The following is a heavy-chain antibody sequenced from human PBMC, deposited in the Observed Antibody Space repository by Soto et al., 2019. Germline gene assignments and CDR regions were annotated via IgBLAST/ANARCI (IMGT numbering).Heavy chain of an antibody. Sequence: PGGSLRLSCAGSGFTLSDHYMDWVRQAPGKGLEWVGRSRTKVNSYTTEYAASVKGRFTISRDESKNSLYLQMNSLKTEDTAVYYCARGYDIWGQGPMVT. CDR3: ARGYDI. CDR2: SRTKVNSYTT. J-gene: IGHJ3*02. CDR1: GFTLSDHY. V-gene: IGHV3-72*01.